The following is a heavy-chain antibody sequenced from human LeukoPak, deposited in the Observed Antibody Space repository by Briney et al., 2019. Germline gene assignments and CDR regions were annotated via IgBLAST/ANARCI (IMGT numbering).Heavy chain of an antibody. Sequence: GGSLRLSCAASGFTFSDYGIHWVRQAPGRGLEWVAVIWSDGSNIYYADSVKGRFTISRDNSKKTLYLQMNSLRVEDTAVYYCVRASGSFDYWGQGTLVTVSS. V-gene: IGHV3-33*01. CDR2: IWSDGSNI. CDR3: VRASGSFDY. J-gene: IGHJ4*02. D-gene: IGHD3-10*01. CDR1: GFTFSDYG.